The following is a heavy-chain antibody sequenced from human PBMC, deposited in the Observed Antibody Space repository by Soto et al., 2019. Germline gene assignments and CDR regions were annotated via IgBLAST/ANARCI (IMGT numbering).Heavy chain of an antibody. V-gene: IGHV1-46*01. CDR1: GYPFTSYL. J-gene: IGHJ4*02. Sequence: QVQLVQSGAEVRRPGASVKLSCKPSGYPFTSYLIHWVRQAPGQGLEWIGKINPNSGVATYSQEFQGRVTMTKDTSSSTVYMEVSRLRSDDTAIYYCARVTLPRASALDSWGQGTLVTVSS. CDR3: ARVTLPRASALDS. CDR2: INPNSGVA.